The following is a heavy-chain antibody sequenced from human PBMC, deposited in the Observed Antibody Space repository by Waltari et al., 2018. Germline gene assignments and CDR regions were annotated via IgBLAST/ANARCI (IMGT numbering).Heavy chain of an antibody. V-gene: IGHV3-30*02. CDR3: AKTRPGGDGDIYYFDY. D-gene: IGHD2-21*01. CDR2: IRYDGSDN. CDR1: GFDFRHFG. J-gene: IGHJ4*02. Sequence: QVQLVQSGGGVVQPGGSLRLSCVVSGFDFRHFGLHWVRQAPGKGLEWVAFIRYDGSDNYFADSVKGRFTISRDDLKNTLYLQLNSLRAEDTAFYYCAKTRPGGDGDIYYFDYWGQGTLVTVSS.